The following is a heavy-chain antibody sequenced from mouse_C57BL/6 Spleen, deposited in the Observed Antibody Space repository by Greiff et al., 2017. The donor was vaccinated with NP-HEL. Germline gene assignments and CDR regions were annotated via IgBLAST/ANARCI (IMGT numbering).Heavy chain of an antibody. J-gene: IGHJ3*01. CDR1: GYTFTSYW. Sequence: VQLQQPGAELVKPGASVKMSCKASGYTFTSYWITWVKQRPGQGLEWIGDIYPGSGSTNYNEKFKSKATLTVDTSSSTAYMQLSSLTSEDSAVYYCARGVYYYGTSPWFAYWGQGTLVTVSA. V-gene: IGHV1-55*01. CDR3: ARGVYYYGTSPWFAY. CDR2: IYPGSGST. D-gene: IGHD1-1*01.